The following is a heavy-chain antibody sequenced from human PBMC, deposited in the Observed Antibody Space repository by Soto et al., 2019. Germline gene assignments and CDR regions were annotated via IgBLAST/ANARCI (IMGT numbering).Heavy chain of an antibody. CDR3: ARAFSGSYPNFDY. Sequence: QIQLVESGGGVVQPGRSLRLSCLASGFIFRSYAMHWVRQAPGKGLEWVAVITYDVINGYYADSVRGRFAISRDNSKNTLYLQMNSLRPEDTAVYYCARAFSGSYPNFDYWGQGTLVTVSS. CDR1: GFIFRSYA. J-gene: IGHJ4*02. D-gene: IGHD1-26*01. CDR2: ITYDVING. V-gene: IGHV3-30*09.